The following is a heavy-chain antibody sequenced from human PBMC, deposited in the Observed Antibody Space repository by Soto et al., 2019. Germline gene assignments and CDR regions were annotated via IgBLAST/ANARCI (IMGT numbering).Heavy chain of an antibody. Sequence: EVQLVESGGGSVQPGGSLRLSCAASGFTFSSYDMQWVRQATGKGLEWVSAIGTAGDTYYPGSVKGRFTISRENATNSLYLQMNSLRAGDTAVYYCAISPPGGYHYYSGMDVWGQGTTVTVSS. D-gene: IGHD3-22*01. J-gene: IGHJ6*02. CDR2: IGTAGDT. CDR3: AISPPGGYHYYSGMDV. V-gene: IGHV3-13*04. CDR1: GFTFSSYD.